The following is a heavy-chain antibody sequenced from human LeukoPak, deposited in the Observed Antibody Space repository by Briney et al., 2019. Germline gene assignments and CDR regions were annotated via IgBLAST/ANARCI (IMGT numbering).Heavy chain of an antibody. D-gene: IGHD3-3*01. CDR2: SSPYNGNT. J-gene: IGHJ6*03. CDR3: ARSYYDFWSGYLYYMDV. CDR1: GYTFTSYG. Sequence: ASVKVSCKASGYTFTSYGISWVRQAPGQGLQWMGWSSPYNGNTNYAQKLQGRVTMTTDISTSTAYMELRGLRSDDTAVYYCARSYYDFWSGYLYYMDVWGKGTTVTVSS. V-gene: IGHV1-18*01.